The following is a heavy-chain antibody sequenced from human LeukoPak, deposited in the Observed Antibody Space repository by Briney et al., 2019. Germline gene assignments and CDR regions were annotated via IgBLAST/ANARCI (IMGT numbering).Heavy chain of an antibody. CDR3: ARVQESQIDYYFDY. CDR2: IYYSGST. D-gene: IGHD3-9*01. CDR1: GGSISTYF. J-gene: IGHJ4*02. V-gene: IGHV4-59*01. Sequence: SETLSLTCTVSGGSISTYFWSWIRQPPGKGLEWIGYIYYSGSTNYNPSLKSRVTISVDTSKNQFSLKLSSVTAADTAVYYCARVQESQIDYYFDYWGQGTLVTVSS.